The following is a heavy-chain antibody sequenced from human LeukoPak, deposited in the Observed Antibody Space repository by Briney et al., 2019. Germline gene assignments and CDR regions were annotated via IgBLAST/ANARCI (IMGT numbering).Heavy chain of an antibody. Sequence: GGSLRLSCAASGFTFSSYSMNWVRQAPGKGLECVSSISSSSYIYYADSVKGRFTISRDNAKNSLYLQMNSLRAEDTAVYYCARDGGDIVVVPAAADYYMDVWGKGTTVTVSS. V-gene: IGHV3-21*01. CDR1: GFTFSSYS. D-gene: IGHD2-2*01. CDR3: ARDGGDIVVVPAAADYYMDV. CDR2: ISSSSYI. J-gene: IGHJ6*03.